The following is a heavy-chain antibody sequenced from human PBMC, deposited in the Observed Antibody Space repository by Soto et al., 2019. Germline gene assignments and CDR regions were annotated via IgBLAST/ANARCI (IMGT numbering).Heavy chain of an antibody. CDR1: GFTFSSYG. D-gene: IGHD3-10*01. CDR2: ISYDGSNK. CDR3: AKDTALGIGELIAGWFDP. Sequence: QVQLVESGGGVVQPGRSLRLSCAASGFTFSSYGMHWVRQAPGKGLEWVAVISYDGSNKYYADSVKGRFTISRDNSKNTLYLQMNSLRAEDTAVYYCAKDTALGIGELIAGWFDPWGQGTLVTVSS. J-gene: IGHJ5*02. V-gene: IGHV3-30*18.